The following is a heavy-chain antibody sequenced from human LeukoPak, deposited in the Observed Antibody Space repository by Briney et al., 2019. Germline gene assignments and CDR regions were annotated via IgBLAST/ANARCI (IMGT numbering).Heavy chain of an antibody. D-gene: IGHD3-3*01. Sequence: GESLRLSCAASGFTFSRYSMNWVRQAPGKGLEWVSSISISSNYIYYADSVKGRFTISRDNAKNSLYLQVNSLRAEDTAVYYCARGSRFGVVGRDAFDIWGQGTVVTVSS. V-gene: IGHV3-21*01. CDR2: ISISSNYI. CDR3: ARGSRFGVVGRDAFDI. CDR1: GFTFSRYS. J-gene: IGHJ3*02.